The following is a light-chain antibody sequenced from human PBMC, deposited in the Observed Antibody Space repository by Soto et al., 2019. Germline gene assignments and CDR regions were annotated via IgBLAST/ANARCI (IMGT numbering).Light chain of an antibody. CDR1: QTVSSNY. J-gene: IGKJ1*01. CDR3: QQYGRSST. CDR2: GAS. Sequence: ENVLTQSPDTLSLSPGEGATLSCRASQTVSSNYLAWYQHRPGQAPKLIIHGASYTAPGIPDRFSGSGSGADFTLTISRLEPEDFAVYYCQQYGRSSTFGQGTKVDIK. V-gene: IGKV3-20*01.